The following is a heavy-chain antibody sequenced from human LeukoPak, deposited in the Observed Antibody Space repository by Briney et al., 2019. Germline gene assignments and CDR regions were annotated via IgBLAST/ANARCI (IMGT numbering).Heavy chain of an antibody. Sequence: GGSLRLPCVASGFTFSSTTMGWVRQAPGRGLEWVSSITAIDGRTYYADSVRGRFTISRDNSKNTVYLQLNSLRAGDTAIYYCTKDRRGPAAGTWYFDSWGQGTLVAVSS. J-gene: IGHJ4*02. CDR2: ITAIDGRT. CDR3: TKDRRGPAAGTWYFDS. D-gene: IGHD6-13*01. CDR1: GFTFSSTT. V-gene: IGHV3-23*01.